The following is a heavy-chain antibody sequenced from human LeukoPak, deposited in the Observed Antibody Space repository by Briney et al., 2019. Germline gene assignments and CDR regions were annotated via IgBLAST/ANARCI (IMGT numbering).Heavy chain of an antibody. Sequence: PGGSLRLSCAASGFTFSGYWMSWVRQAPGKAPEWVANIKQDGGAKYYVDSVKGRFTISRDNAENSLYLQMNSLRVEDTAVYYCARDPGVAAAGTVGYFDFWGQGVLVTVSS. V-gene: IGHV3-7*01. CDR3: ARDPGVAAAGTVGYFDF. J-gene: IGHJ4*02. D-gene: IGHD6-13*01. CDR1: GFTFSGYW. CDR2: IKQDGGAK.